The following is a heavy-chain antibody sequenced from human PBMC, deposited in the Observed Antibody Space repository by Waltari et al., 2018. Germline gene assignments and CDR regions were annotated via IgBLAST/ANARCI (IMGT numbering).Heavy chain of an antibody. V-gene: IGHV3-9*01. CDR1: GFNFDDYA. CDR2: ISWNSDNI. J-gene: IGHJ4*02. D-gene: IGHD1-26*01. Sequence: EVQLVESGGGLVQTGRSLRLSCAVSGFNFDDYAMHGVRQAPGKGLEWVSGISWNSDNIGYADSVKGRFTISRDNAKNSLYLQMNSLRPEDTALYYCAKGHSGSYGLKDWGQGTLVTVSS. CDR3: AKGHSGSYGLKD.